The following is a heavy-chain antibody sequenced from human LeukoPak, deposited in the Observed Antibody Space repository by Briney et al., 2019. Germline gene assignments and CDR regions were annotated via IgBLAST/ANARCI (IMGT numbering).Heavy chain of an antibody. Sequence: GESLRLSCAASGFTFGSSYMHWVRQDPGKGLVWVSCISSDGTSTNYADSAKGRFTISRDNPKNTVYLQMNRLRAEDTAVYYCARDVGSSLHSWGQGTLVIVSS. V-gene: IGHV3-74*01. J-gene: IGHJ4*02. CDR3: ARDVGSSLHS. CDR2: ISSDGTST. D-gene: IGHD2-2*01. CDR1: GFTFGSSY.